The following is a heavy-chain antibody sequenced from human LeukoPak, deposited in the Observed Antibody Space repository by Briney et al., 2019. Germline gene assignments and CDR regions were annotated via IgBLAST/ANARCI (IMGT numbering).Heavy chain of an antibody. D-gene: IGHD2-21*01. CDR1: GFTLCCQV. CDR2: ISGSRGST. J-gene: IGHJ1*01. V-gene: IGHV3-23*01. CDR3: AKDLLFRQFFHL. Sequence: GGSLRLFYAASGFTLCCQVMIWVRQAPGKGLEWVSAISGSRGSTYYADSVKGRFTISRDNSKNTLYLQMNSLRAEDTAVYYCAKDLLFRQFFHLWGEGPRVPVSS.